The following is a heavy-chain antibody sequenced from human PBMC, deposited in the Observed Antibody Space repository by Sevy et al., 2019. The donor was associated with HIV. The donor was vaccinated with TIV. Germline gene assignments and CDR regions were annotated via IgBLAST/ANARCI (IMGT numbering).Heavy chain of an antibody. D-gene: IGHD3-22*01. Sequence: ASVKVSCKASGYTFTAYYMHWVRQAPGQGLEWMGWINPNSGGTNYAQKFQGWVTMTRDTSISTAYMELSRLRSDDTAVYYCAREKGYYDNSGYQRYDAFDIWGQGIMVTVSS. CDR1: GYTFTAYY. CDR2: INPNSGGT. V-gene: IGHV1-2*04. J-gene: IGHJ3*02. CDR3: AREKGYYDNSGYQRYDAFDI.